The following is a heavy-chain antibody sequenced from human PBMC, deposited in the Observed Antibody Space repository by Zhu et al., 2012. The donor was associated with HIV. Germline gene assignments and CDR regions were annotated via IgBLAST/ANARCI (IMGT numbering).Heavy chain of an antibody. CDR2: IYYSGST. Sequence: QVQLQESGPGLVKPSETLSLTCTVSGGSISSSSYYWGWIRQPPGKGLEWIGSIYYSGSTYYNPSLKSRVTISVDTSKNQFSLKLSSVTAADTAVYYCARRSAVAAVFDYWGQGTLVTVSS. J-gene: IGHJ4*02. CDR3: ARRSAVAAVFDY. V-gene: IGHV4-39*07. D-gene: IGHD2-15*01. CDR1: GGSISSSSYY.